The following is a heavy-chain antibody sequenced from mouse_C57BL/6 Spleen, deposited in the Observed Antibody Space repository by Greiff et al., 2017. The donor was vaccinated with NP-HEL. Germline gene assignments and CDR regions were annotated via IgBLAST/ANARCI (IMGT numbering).Heavy chain of an antibody. CDR3: ARLVYDGYYFDY. Sequence: LVRPGSSVKLSCKASGYTFTSYWMDWVKQRPGQGLEWIGNIYPSDSETHYNQKFKDKATLTVDKSSSTAYMQLSSLTSEDSAVYYCARLVYDGYYFDYWGQGTTLTVSS. CDR2: IYPSDSET. D-gene: IGHD2-3*01. CDR1: GYTFTSYW. J-gene: IGHJ2*01. V-gene: IGHV1-61*01.